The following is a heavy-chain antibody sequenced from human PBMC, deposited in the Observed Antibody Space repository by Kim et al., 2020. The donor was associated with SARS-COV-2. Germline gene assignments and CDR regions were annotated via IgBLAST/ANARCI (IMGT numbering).Heavy chain of an antibody. J-gene: IGHJ3*02. CDR1: GYSFTSYW. D-gene: IGHD3-22*01. Sequence: GESLKISCKGSGYSFTSYWISWVRQMPGKGLEWMGRIDPSDSYTNYSPSFQGHVTISADKSISTAYLQWSSLKASDTAMYYCARDPPYYDSSGYSDLDAVDIWGQGTMVTVSS. CDR3: ARDPPYYDSSGYSDLDAVDI. CDR2: IDPSDSYT. V-gene: IGHV5-10-1*01.